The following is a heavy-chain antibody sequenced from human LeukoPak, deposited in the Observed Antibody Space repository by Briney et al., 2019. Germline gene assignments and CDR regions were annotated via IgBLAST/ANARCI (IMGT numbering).Heavy chain of an antibody. CDR1: GGSISSGSYY. V-gene: IGHV4-61*02. D-gene: IGHD6-13*01. CDR3: ARGSSWYVDDY. J-gene: IGHJ4*02. Sequence: SETLSLTCTVSGGSISSGSYYWSWIRQPAGKGLEWIGRIYTSGSTNYNPSLKSRVTISVDTSKNQFSLKLGSVTAADTAVSYCARGSSWYVDDYWGQGTLVTVSS. CDR2: IYTSGST.